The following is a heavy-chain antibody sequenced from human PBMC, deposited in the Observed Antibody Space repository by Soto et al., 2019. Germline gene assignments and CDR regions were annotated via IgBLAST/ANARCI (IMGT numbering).Heavy chain of an antibody. Sequence: QVQLQESGPGLVKPSQTLSLTCTVSGGSISSVGYYWSWIRQHPGKGLEWIGYIYYSGSTYYNPSRKRRLTISVDTSKNDFSLKLSSVTGADTAVDYCAREKRAYYYDSSGFDYWCQGTLVTVSS. CDR1: GGSISSVGYY. CDR2: IYYSGST. J-gene: IGHJ4*02. V-gene: IGHV4-31*03. D-gene: IGHD3-22*01. CDR3: AREKRAYYYDSSGFDY.